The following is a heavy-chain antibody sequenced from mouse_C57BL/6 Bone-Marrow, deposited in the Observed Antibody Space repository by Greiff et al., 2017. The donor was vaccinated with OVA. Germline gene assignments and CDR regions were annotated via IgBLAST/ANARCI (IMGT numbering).Heavy chain of an antibody. Sequence: QVQLQQSGAELVKPGASVKMSCKASGYTFTTYPIEWMKQTPGKSLEWIGNFHPYNDDTKYNEKFKGKATLTIEKSSSTVYLELSRLTSDDSAVYYCARGTVYWYFDVWGTGTTVTVSS. CDR3: ARGTVYWYFDV. CDR2: FHPYNDDT. V-gene: IGHV1-47*01. D-gene: IGHD4-1*01. J-gene: IGHJ1*03. CDR1: GYTFTTYP.